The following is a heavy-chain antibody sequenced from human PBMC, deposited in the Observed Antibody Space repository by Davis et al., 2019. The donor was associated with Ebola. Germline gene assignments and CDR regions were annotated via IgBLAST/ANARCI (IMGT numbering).Heavy chain of an antibody. CDR3: ARESSW. CDR2: INHSGST. CDR1: GGSFSGYY. V-gene: IGHV4-34*01. Sequence: MPSETLSLTCAVYGGSFSGYYWSWIRQPPGKGLEWIGEINHSGSTNYNPSLKSRVTISVDTSKNQFSLKLSSVTAADTAVYYCARESSWWGQGTLVTVSS. D-gene: IGHD6-13*01. J-gene: IGHJ4*02.